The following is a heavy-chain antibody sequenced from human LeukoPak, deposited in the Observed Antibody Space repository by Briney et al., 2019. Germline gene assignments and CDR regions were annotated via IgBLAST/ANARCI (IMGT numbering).Heavy chain of an antibody. CDR1: GGSISSSSYY. CDR2: IYYSGST. CDR3: ARDDKKYSSSWQLDY. D-gene: IGHD6-13*01. J-gene: IGHJ4*02. V-gene: IGHV4-39*07. Sequence: SETLSLTCTVSGGSISSSSYYWGWIRQPPGKGLEWIGSIYYSGSTYYNPSLKSRVTISVDTSKNQFSLKLSSVTAADTAVYYCARDDKKYSSSWQLDYWGQGTLVTVSS.